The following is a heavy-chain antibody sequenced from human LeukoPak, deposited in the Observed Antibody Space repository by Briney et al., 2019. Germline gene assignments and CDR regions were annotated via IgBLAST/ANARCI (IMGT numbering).Heavy chain of an antibody. D-gene: IGHD4-17*01. J-gene: IGHJ4*02. CDR1: GGSMSSYY. CDR2: IYYSGST. Sequence: SETLSLTCTVSGGSMSSYYWTWIRQPLGKGLEWIGYIYYSGSTNYNPSLRSRVTISVDTSKNQFSLRLTSMTAADTAVYYCARLSTVTTSFDYWGQGTLVTVSS. V-gene: IGHV4-59*01. CDR3: ARLSTVTTSFDY.